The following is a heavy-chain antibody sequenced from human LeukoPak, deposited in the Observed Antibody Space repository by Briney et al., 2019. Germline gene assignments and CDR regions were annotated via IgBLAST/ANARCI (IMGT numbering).Heavy chain of an antibody. CDR3: ATAVRYDSSATGDY. CDR2: INPNSGGT. J-gene: IGHJ4*02. CDR1: GYTFTGYY. V-gene: IGHV1-2*02. D-gene: IGHD3-22*01. Sequence: VASVKVSCKASGYTFTGYYMHWVRQAPGQGLEWMGWINPNSGGTNYAQKFQGRVTMTRDTSISTADMELSSLRSEDTAVYYCATAVRYDSSATGDYWGQGTLVTVSS.